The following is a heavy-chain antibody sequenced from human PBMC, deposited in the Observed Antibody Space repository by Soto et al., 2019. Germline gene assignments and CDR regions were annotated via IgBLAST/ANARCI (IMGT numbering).Heavy chain of an antibody. CDR2: IYYSGST. Sequence: SETLSLTCTLSGGSISSGGYYWSWIRQHPGKGLEWIGYIYYSGSTYYNPSLKSRVTISVDTSKNQFSLKLSSVTAADTAVYYCARGTHYIPAWFDPWGQGTLVTVSS. J-gene: IGHJ5*02. V-gene: IGHV4-31*03. D-gene: IGHD2-2*02. CDR1: GGSISSGGYY. CDR3: ARGTHYIPAWFDP.